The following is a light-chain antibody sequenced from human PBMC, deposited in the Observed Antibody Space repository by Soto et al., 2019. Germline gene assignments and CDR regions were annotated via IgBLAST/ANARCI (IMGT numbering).Light chain of an antibody. V-gene: IGKV1-27*01. Sequence: DVPVTQSPASLSASVGDRGTISCRTSRGISNYLAWYHPKSGQIPKRLINAASSLQTGVPSRFSGSGSGTDFTLSISSLQPEDVATYYCQKYDSAPRTFGQGTKVEIK. J-gene: IGKJ1*01. CDR2: AAS. CDR3: QKYDSAPRT. CDR1: RGISNY.